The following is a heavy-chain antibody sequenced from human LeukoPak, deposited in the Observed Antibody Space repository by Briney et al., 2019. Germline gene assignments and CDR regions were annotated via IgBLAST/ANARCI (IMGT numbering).Heavy chain of an antibody. CDR3: ARIIVATVYYYYYYMDV. D-gene: IGHD5-12*01. CDR1: GFTFSSYS. CDR2: ISSSSSYI. J-gene: IGHJ6*03. V-gene: IGHV3-21*01. Sequence: GGSLRLSCAASGFTFSSYSMNWVRQAPGKGLEWVSSISSSSSYIYYADSVKGRSTISRDNAKNSLYLQMNSLRAEDTAVYYCARIIVATVYYYYYYMDVWGKGTTVTVSS.